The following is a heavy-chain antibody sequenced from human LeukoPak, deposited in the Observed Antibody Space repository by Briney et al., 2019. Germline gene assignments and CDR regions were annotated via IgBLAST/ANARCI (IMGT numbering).Heavy chain of an antibody. V-gene: IGHV3-48*04. Sequence: GGSLRLSCAASGFTFSTYGMNWVRQAPGKGLEWVSYITSSSSTIYYADPVKGRFTISRDNAKNSLYLQMNSLRAEDTAVYYCAKEGRPRGTDNYSNWLFDDYWGQGTLVTVSS. CDR3: AKEGRPRGTDNYSNWLFDDY. D-gene: IGHD4-11*01. CDR2: ITSSSSTI. CDR1: GFTFSTYG. J-gene: IGHJ4*02.